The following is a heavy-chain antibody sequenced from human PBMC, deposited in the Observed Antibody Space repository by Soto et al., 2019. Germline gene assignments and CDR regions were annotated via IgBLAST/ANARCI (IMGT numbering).Heavy chain of an antibody. CDR3: AKDLSWGQSDY. J-gene: IGHJ4*02. CDR1: GCTFSSYG. Sequence: EVELVESGGGLVQPGGSLRLSCAASGCTFSSYGMHWFRQDPGKGLVWVSSIRSDGSATQYEDSVKGRFTVSRDNAKNTLYLQMNSLRDEDTAVYYCAKDLSWGQSDYWGQGTLVIVSS. V-gene: IGHV3-74*01. D-gene: IGHD3-16*01. CDR2: IRSDGSAT.